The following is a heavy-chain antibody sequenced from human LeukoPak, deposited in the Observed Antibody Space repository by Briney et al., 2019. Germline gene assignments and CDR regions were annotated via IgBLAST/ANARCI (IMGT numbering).Heavy chain of an antibody. CDR2: IYPGDSET. V-gene: IGHV5-51*01. CDR3: ARSVYYYDSSGYYYSH. CDR1: GYRFTNYW. J-gene: IGHJ4*02. D-gene: IGHD3-22*01. Sequence: GESLKISCKASGYRFTNYWIGWVRQMPGKGPEWMGIIYPGDSETRYSPSFQGQVTISADKSSSTAYLQWSSLKASDTAMYYCARSVYYYDSSGYYYSHWGQGTQVTVSS.